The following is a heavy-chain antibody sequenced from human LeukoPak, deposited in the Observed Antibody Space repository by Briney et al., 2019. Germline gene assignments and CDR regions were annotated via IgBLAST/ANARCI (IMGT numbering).Heavy chain of an antibody. V-gene: IGHV3-74*01. D-gene: IGHD6-19*01. Sequence: GGSLRLSCAASGFTVSSNYMSWVRQAPGKGLVWVSRINSDGSSTSYADSVKGRFTISRDNAKNTLYLQMNSLRAEDTAVYYCARDQWLDQDFDYWGQGTLVTVSS. J-gene: IGHJ4*02. CDR1: GFTVSSNY. CDR2: INSDGSST. CDR3: ARDQWLDQDFDY.